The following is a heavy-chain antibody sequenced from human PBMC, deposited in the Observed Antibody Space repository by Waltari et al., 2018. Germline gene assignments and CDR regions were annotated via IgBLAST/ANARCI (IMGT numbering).Heavy chain of an antibody. CDR3: ARRRGGLTGIFDY. D-gene: IGHD7-27*01. CDR1: GYSFTSSW. Sequence: EVQLVQSGAEVKKPGESLKISCKGSGYSFTSSWIGWVTQMPGKGLEWMGIIYPGDSDTRYSPYVQGQVTSSADKSVSTAYLQWSSLKAADTAMYYCARRRGGLTGIFDYWGQGTLVTVSS. CDR2: IYPGDSDT. J-gene: IGHJ4*02. V-gene: IGHV5-51*03.